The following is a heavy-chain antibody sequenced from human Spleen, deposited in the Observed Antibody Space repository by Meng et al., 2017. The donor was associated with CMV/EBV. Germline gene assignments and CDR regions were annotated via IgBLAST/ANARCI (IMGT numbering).Heavy chain of an antibody. CDR3: AKDKWNSGWFDY. CDR1: GFSVSNNY. J-gene: IGHJ4*02. D-gene: IGHD6-19*01. Sequence: GESLKISCAASGFSVSNNYMSWVRQAPGKGLEWVAVIWYDGSNKYYGDSVKGRFTISRDNSKNTLYLQMNSLRAEDTAVYYCAKDKWNSGWFDYWGQGTLVTVSS. V-gene: IGHV3-33*06. CDR2: IWYDGSNK.